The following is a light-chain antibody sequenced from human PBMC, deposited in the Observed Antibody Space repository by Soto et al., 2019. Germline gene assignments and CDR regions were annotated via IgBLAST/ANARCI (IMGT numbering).Light chain of an antibody. V-gene: IGLV2-8*01. Sequence: QSALTQPPSASGSPGQSVTISCTGTSSDVGGYNFVSWYQQHPGKAPKLMIYELNKRPSGVPDRFSGSKSGKTASLTVSGLQAEDEADYYCSSYAGSNNRYVFGTGTKLTVL. CDR3: SSYAGSNNRYV. J-gene: IGLJ1*01. CDR2: ELN. CDR1: SSDVGGYNF.